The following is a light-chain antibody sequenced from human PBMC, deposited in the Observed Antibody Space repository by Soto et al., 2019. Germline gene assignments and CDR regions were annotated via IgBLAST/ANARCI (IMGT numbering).Light chain of an antibody. Sequence: DIQMTQSPSTLSGSVGDRVTITCRASQTISSWLAWYQQKPGEAPKLMIYKASTLESGVPSRFSGSRSGTEFTLTISSLQPDDVATYYCQQYNSYSWTFGQGTKVDIK. CDR1: QTISSW. CDR2: KAS. CDR3: QQYNSYSWT. V-gene: IGKV1-5*01. J-gene: IGKJ1*01.